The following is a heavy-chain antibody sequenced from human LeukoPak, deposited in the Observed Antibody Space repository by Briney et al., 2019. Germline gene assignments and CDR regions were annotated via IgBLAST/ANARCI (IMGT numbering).Heavy chain of an antibody. D-gene: IGHD6-19*01. CDR1: GFTFSNAW. CDR3: ISRHENGSGWYFDSFDY. CDR2: IKSKIDGGTT. J-gene: IGHJ4*02. Sequence: PGGSLRLSCAASGFTFSNAWLSWVRQAPGKGLEWVGRIKSKIDGGTTDYAAPVKGRFIISRDDSKNTLYLQMNSLKTEDTAVYYCISRHENGSGWYFDSFDYWGQGTLVTVSS. V-gene: IGHV3-15*01.